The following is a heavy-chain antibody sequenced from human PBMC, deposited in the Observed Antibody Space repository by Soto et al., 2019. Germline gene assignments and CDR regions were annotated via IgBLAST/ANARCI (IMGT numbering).Heavy chain of an antibody. V-gene: IGHV3-30-3*01. Sequence: PGGSLRLSCAASGFTFSSYAMHWVRQAPGKGLEWVAVISYDGSNKYYADSVKGRFTISRDNSKNTLYLQMNSLRAEDTAVYYCARDFGYYYDSSGYFPGYWGQGTLVTVSS. D-gene: IGHD3-22*01. CDR2: ISYDGSNK. CDR1: GFTFSSYA. CDR3: ARDFGYYYDSSGYFPGY. J-gene: IGHJ4*02.